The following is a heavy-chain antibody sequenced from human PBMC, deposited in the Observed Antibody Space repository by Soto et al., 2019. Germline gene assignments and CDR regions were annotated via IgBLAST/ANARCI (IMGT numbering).Heavy chain of an antibody. Sequence: EVQLLESGGGLVQPGGSLRLSRAASGFTFSSYAMSWVRQAPGKGLEWVSAISGSGGSTYYADSVKGRFTISRDNSKDTLYLQMNSLRAEDTAVYYCAKDGAATPLNLRYNKHDYWGQGTLVTVSS. CDR3: AKDGAATPLNLRYNKHDY. CDR2: ISGSGGST. J-gene: IGHJ4*02. CDR1: GFTFSSYA. D-gene: IGHD2-15*01. V-gene: IGHV3-23*01.